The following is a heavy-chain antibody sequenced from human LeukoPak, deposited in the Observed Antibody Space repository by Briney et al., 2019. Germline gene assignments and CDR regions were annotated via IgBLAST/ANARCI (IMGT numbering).Heavy chain of an antibody. J-gene: IGHJ4*02. CDR1: GFTLSSYG. CDR2: ISYDGSNK. D-gene: IGHD3-9*01. CDR3: AKGIWLTGYSAFDY. Sequence: GGSLRLSCAASGFTLSSYGMHWVRQAPGKGLEWVAVISYDGSNKYYADSVKGRFTISRDNSKNTLYLQMNSLRAEDTAVYYCAKGIWLTGYSAFDYWGQGTLVTVSS. V-gene: IGHV3-30*18.